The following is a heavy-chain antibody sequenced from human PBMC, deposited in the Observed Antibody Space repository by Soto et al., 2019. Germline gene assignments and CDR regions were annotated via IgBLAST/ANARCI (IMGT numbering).Heavy chain of an antibody. Sequence: MRLSCAASGFTFSSYAMSWVRQAPGKGLEWVPAISGSGGSTYYADSVKGRFTISRDNSKNTLYLKMNSLRAEDTAVYYCAKFTALLLVPASMYYWGQGTPDTVSS. CDR2: ISGSGGST. CDR3: AKFTALLLVPASMYY. J-gene: IGHJ4*02. CDR1: GFTFSSYA. V-gene: IGHV3-23*01. D-gene: IGHD2-2*01.